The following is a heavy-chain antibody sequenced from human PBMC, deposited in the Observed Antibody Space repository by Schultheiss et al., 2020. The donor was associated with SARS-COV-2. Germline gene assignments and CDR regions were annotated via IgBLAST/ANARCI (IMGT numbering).Heavy chain of an antibody. CDR3: ARAGIAVARFDY. CDR1: GGSISSGGYY. V-gene: IGHV4-31*03. Sequence: SETLSLTCTVSGGSISSGGYYWSWIRQHPGKGLEWIGYIYYSGSTYYNPSLKSRVTISVDTSKNQFSLKLSSVTAADTAVYYCARAGIAVARFDYWGQGTLVTVSS. CDR2: IYYSGST. D-gene: IGHD6-19*01. J-gene: IGHJ4*02.